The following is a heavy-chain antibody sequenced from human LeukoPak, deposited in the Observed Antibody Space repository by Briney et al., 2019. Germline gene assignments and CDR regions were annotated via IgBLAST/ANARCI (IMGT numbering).Heavy chain of an antibody. J-gene: IGHJ3*02. CDR3: AREERDGYNQFNAFDI. D-gene: IGHD5-24*01. V-gene: IGHV1-69*13. Sequence: SVKVSCKASGGTFSSYAISRVRQAPGQGLEWMGGIIPIFGTANYAQKFQGRVTITADESTSTAYMELSSLRSEDTAVYYCAREERDGYNQFNAFDIWGQGTMVTVSS. CDR2: IIPIFGTA. CDR1: GGTFSSYA.